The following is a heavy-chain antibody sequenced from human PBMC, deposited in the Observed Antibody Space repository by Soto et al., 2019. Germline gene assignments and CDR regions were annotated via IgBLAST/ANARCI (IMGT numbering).Heavy chain of an antibody. D-gene: IGHD1-26*01. CDR3: ARDGIVGAGPFDY. Sequence: GGSLRLSCAASGFTFSSYGMHWVRQAPGKGLEWVAVIWYDGSNKYYADSVKGRFTISRDNSKNTLYLQMNSLRAEDTAVYYWARDGIVGAGPFDYWGQGTLVTVSS. J-gene: IGHJ4*02. CDR1: GFTFSSYG. V-gene: IGHV3-33*01. CDR2: IWYDGSNK.